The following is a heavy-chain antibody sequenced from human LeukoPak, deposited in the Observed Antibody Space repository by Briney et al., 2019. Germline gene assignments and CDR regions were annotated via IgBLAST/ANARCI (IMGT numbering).Heavy chain of an antibody. V-gene: IGHV1-2*04. CDR2: INPNSGGT. D-gene: IGHD3-10*01. J-gene: IGHJ6*02. CDR3: ARGGSPEGYYYYGMDV. CDR1: GYTFTGYY. Sequence: GASVKVSCKASGYTFTGYYMHWVRQAPGQGLEWMGWINPNSGGTNYAQKFQGWVTMTRDTSISTAYMELSRLRPDDTTVYYCARGGSPEGYYYYGMDVWGQGTTVTVSS.